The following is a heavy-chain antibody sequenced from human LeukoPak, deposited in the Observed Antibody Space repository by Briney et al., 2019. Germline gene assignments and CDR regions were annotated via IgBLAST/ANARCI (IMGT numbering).Heavy chain of an antibody. CDR3: ARRGYFLDY. V-gene: IGHV4-39*01. Sequence: SETLSLTCTVSGDSISSSSYYWGWIRQPPGKGLEWIGSIYYSGSTYYNPSLKSRVTISVDTSKNQFSLKLSSVTAADTAVYYCARRGYFLDYWGQGTLVTVSS. J-gene: IGHJ4*02. CDR2: IYYSGST. CDR1: GDSISSSSYY.